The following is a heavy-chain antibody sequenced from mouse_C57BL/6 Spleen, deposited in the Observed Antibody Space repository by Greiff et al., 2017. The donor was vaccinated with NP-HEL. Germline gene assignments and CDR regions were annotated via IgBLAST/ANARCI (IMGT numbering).Heavy chain of an antibody. D-gene: IGHD1-1*01. CDR2: IYPGDGDT. CDR3: ARWNYYGSGGFAY. CDR1: GYAFSSSW. Sequence: QVQLQQSGPELVKPGASVKISCKASGYAFSSSWMNWVKQRPGKGLEWIGRIYPGDGDTNYNGKFKGKATLTADKSSSTAYMQLSSLTSEDSAVYFCARWNYYGSGGFAYWGQGTLVTVSA. J-gene: IGHJ3*01. V-gene: IGHV1-82*01.